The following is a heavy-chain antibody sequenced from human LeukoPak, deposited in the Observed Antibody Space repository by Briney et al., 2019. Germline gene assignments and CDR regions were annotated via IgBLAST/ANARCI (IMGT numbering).Heavy chain of an antibody. V-gene: IGHV3-30*03. CDR2: ISYDGSNK. CDR3: ARDYSGYYFDY. D-gene: IGHD2-15*01. CDR1: GFTFSSYG. J-gene: IGHJ4*02. Sequence: GGSLRLSCAASGFTFSSYGMHWVRQAPGKGLEWVAVISYDGSNKYYADSVKGRFTISRDNSRNTLYLQMNSLRAEDTAAYYCARDYSGYYFDYWGQGTLVTVSS.